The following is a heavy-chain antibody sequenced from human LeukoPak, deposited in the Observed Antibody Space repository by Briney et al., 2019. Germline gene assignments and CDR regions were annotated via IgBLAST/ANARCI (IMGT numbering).Heavy chain of an antibody. J-gene: IGHJ5*02. Sequence: GESLKISCKASGYSFTTYWIAWVRQMPGKGLEWVGIIYPGDSDTRYSPSFQGQVTISADKSFSTAYLQWSSLKASDTAMYYCARRGYAREWFDPWGQGTLVTVSS. V-gene: IGHV5-51*01. CDR1: GYSFTTYW. CDR3: ARRGYAREWFDP. CDR2: IYPGDSDT. D-gene: IGHD5-18*01.